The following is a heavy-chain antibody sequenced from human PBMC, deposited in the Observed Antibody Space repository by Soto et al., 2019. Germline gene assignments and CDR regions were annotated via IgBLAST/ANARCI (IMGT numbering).Heavy chain of an antibody. V-gene: IGHV3-66*01. Sequence: GGSLRLSCAASGFTVSSNYMSWVRQAPGKGLEWVSVIYSGGSTYYADSVKGRFTISRDNSKNTLYLQMNSLRAEDTAVYYCARDVGNSKYYYYYYMDVWGKGTTVTVSS. CDR1: GFTVSSNY. CDR3: ARDVGNSKYYYYYYMDV. CDR2: IYSGGST. J-gene: IGHJ6*03. D-gene: IGHD4-4*01.